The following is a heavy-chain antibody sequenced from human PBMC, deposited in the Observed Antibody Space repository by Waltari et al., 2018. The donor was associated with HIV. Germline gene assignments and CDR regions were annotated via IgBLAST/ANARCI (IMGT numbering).Heavy chain of an antibody. Sequence: QLQLQESGPGLVKPSETLSLTCTVSGGSITSRSYYWGWIRQPPGKGLEWIGSIYYSGSTSQNPSLKSRITISVDTSKNQFSLKLTSVTAADTAVYYCARNLVLLWFGELPDYFDYWGQGTLVTVSS. CDR3: ARNLVLLWFGELPDYFDY. CDR2: IYYSGST. CDR1: GGSITSRSYY. D-gene: IGHD3-10*01. J-gene: IGHJ4*01. V-gene: IGHV4-39*01.